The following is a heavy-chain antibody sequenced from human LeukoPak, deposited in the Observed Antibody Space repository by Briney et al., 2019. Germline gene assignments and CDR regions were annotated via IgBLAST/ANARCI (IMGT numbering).Heavy chain of an antibody. CDR3: ARARIAANWFDP. D-gene: IGHD6-25*01. J-gene: IGHJ5*02. CDR1: GGTFSSYA. V-gene: IGHV1-18*01. CDR2: ISAYNGNT. Sequence: ASVKVSCKASGGTFSSYAISWVRQAPGQGLEWMGWISAYNGNTNYAQKLQGRVTMTTDTSTSTAYMELRSLRSDDTAVYYCARARIAANWFDPWGQGTLVTVSS.